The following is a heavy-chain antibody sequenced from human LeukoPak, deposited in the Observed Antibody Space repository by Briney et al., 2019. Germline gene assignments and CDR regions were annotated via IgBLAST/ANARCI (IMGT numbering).Heavy chain of an antibody. CDR3: AREVEYSSSSFGC. CDR2: INPNSGGT. D-gene: IGHD6-6*01. J-gene: IGHJ4*02. V-gene: IGHV1-2*02. CDR1: GYTFTGYY. Sequence: ASVKVSCKASGYTFTGYYMHWVRQAPGQGLEWMGWINPNSGGTNYAQKFQGRVTMTRDTSISTAYVELSRLRSDDTAVYYCAREVEYSSSSFGCWGQGTLVTVSS.